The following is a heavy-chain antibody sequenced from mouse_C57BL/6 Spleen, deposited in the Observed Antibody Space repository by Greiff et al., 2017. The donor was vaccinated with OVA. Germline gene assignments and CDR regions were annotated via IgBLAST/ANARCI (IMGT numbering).Heavy chain of an antibody. CDR2: ISSGSSTI. J-gene: IGHJ4*01. Sequence: EVPLVESGGGLVKPGGSLKLSCAASGFTFSDYGMHWVRQAPEKGLEWVAYISSGSSTIYYADTVKGRFTISRDNAKNTLFLQMTSLRSEDTAMYYCARYDYDGDYYAMDYWGQGTSVTVSS. V-gene: IGHV5-17*01. CDR3: ARYDYDGDYYAMDY. CDR1: GFTFSDYG. D-gene: IGHD2-4*01.